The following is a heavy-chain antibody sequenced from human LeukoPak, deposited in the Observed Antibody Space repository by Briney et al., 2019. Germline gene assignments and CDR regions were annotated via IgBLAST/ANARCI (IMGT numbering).Heavy chain of an antibody. Sequence: SETLSLTCSVSSGSISNYYWSWIRQPPGKGLEWIGSMYYSGSTNYNPSLKSRATISEDTSKKQFSLKLSSMTAADTAVYYCARAGYDTSGFWYFDLWGRGTLVTVSS. CDR2: MYYSGST. CDR3: ARAGYDTSGFWYFDL. J-gene: IGHJ2*01. V-gene: IGHV4-59*01. CDR1: SGSISNYY. D-gene: IGHD3-22*01.